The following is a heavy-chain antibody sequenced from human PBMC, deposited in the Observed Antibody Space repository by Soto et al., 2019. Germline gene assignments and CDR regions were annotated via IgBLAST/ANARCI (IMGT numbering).Heavy chain of an antibody. CDR3: TTGLSNGYYNFDY. Sequence: EMQLVQSGGGLVKPGGSLRLSCTASGFTFSNAWMSWVRQAPGKGLEWIGRIKGESDGGTTDYATPVKGRFSISRDQSKDTLYLHMNRLKTEDTAVYYCTTGLSNGYYNFDYWGQGTPVTVSS. CDR1: GFTFSNAW. CDR2: IKGESDGGTT. J-gene: IGHJ4*02. V-gene: IGHV3-15*01. D-gene: IGHD3-22*01.